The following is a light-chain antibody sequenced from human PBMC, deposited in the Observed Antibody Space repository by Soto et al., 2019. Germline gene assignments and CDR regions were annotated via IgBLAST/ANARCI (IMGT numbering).Light chain of an antibody. V-gene: IGLV2-23*01. Sequence: QSVLTQPASVSGTPGQSITISCTGTSSDVGGYSLVSWYQQHPGKAPKLMIYEGTKRPSGISNRFFGSKSGNTASLTISGLQAEYEGDYYCCSYAGRDTFVYGTGTKVTV. CDR3: CSYAGRDTFV. CDR2: EGT. CDR1: SSDVGGYSL. J-gene: IGLJ1*01.